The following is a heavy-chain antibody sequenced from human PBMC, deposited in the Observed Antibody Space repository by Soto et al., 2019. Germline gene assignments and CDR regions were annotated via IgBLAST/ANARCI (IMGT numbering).Heavy chain of an antibody. CDR3: VKDRWVDY. CDR2: ISSSGGPT. V-gene: IGHV3-64D*06. CDR1: GFTFSSYA. D-gene: IGHD1-26*01. Sequence: EVQVVESGGALVQPGGSLRLSCSISGFTFSSYAMHWVRQAPGKGLEYVSSISSSGGPTYYVDSVKGRFTISRAKSRNTLFLQMSSLRPEDTAVYYCVKDRWVDYWGQGTLVTVSS. J-gene: IGHJ4*02.